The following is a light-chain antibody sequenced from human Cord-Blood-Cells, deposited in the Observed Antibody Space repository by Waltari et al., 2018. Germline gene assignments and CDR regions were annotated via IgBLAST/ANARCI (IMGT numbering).Light chain of an antibody. Sequence: DIHMPQSPSSLSASARDRVTTTCQASQDISNYLNWYQQKPGKAPKLLIYDASNLETGVPSRFSGSGSGTDFTFTISSLQPEDIATYYCQQYDNLPLTFGGGTKVEIK. CDR3: QQYDNLPLT. CDR2: DAS. CDR1: QDISNY. V-gene: IGKV1-33*01. J-gene: IGKJ4*01.